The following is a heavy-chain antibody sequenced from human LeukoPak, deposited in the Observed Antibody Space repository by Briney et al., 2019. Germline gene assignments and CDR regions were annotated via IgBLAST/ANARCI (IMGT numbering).Heavy chain of an antibody. CDR1: GGSISSSSYY. V-gene: IGHV4-39*01. D-gene: IGHD1-26*01. Sequence: PSETLSLTCTVSGGSISSSSYYWGWIRQPPGQGLEWIGSIYYSGSTYYNPSLKSRVTISVDTSKNQFSLKLSSVTAADTAVYYCARVGATHFDYWGQGTLVTVSS. CDR3: ARVGATHFDY. CDR2: IYYSGST. J-gene: IGHJ4*02.